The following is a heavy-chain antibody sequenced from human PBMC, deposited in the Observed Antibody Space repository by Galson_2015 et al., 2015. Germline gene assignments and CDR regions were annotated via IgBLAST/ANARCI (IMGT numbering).Heavy chain of an antibody. D-gene: IGHD4-17*01. Sequence: CAISGDSVSSNSAGWYWIRQSPSRGLEWLGRTYYRSKWYNDYAVPVKSRITINPDTSKNQFSLQLNSVTPEDTAVYYCARVGDYGDLNFDYWGQGTLVTVSS. CDR1: GDSVSSNSAG. V-gene: IGHV6-1*01. J-gene: IGHJ4*02. CDR2: TYYRSKWYN. CDR3: ARVGDYGDLNFDY.